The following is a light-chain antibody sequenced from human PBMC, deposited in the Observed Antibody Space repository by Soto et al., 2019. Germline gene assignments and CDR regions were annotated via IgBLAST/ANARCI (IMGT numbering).Light chain of an antibody. J-gene: IGKJ1*01. V-gene: IGKV1-5*03. CDR3: QQYNTYWT. Sequence: IHITQPPSTLPGSLGDRVTITCRASQSISNWLAWYQQKPGKAPKLLIYKASILESGVPSRFNGSGSGTEFTLTISSLQPADFASYYCQQYNTYWTFGQGPKVDIK. CDR2: KAS. CDR1: QSISNW.